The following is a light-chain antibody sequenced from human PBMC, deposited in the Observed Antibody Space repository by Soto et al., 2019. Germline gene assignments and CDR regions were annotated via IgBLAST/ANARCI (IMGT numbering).Light chain of an antibody. CDR1: QSLLHRDGKTY. J-gene: IGKJ4*01. CDR2: ELS. CDR3: MKSIQLLRT. Sequence: DIVMTQTPLSLSVTPGQPASISCKSSQSLLHRDGKTYLYWYLQKPGQPPQLLLYELSNRFSGVSDLFSGSGSGTDTAMKISRVAAYDVRVYYAMKSIQLLRTCXGGTKVDIK. V-gene: IGKV2D-29*01.